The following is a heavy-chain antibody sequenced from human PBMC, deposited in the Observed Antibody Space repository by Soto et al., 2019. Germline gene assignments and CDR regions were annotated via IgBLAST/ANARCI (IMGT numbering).Heavy chain of an antibody. V-gene: IGHV1-69*06. Sequence: RASVKVSCKASGGTFSSYAISWVRQAPGQGLEWMGGIIPIFGTANYAQKFQGRVTITADKSTSTAYMELSSLRSEDTAVYYCARAPAVAGIGTSTLYFDYWGQGTLVTVSS. J-gene: IGHJ4*02. CDR2: IIPIFGTA. CDR1: GGTFSSYA. CDR3: ARAPAVAGIGTSTLYFDY. D-gene: IGHD6-19*01.